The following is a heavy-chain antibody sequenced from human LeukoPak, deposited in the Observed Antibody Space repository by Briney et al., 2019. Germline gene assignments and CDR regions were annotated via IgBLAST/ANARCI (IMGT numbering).Heavy chain of an antibody. CDR1: GFTFSSYA. J-gene: IGHJ3*02. Sequence: PGGSLRLSCAASGFTFSSYAMSWVRQAPGKGLEWVSAISGSGGSTYYADSVKGRFTISRDNSKNTLYLQMNSLRAEDTAVYYCPKSDDYGDYGRAFDIWGQGTMVTVSS. V-gene: IGHV3-23*01. D-gene: IGHD4-17*01. CDR3: PKSDDYGDYGRAFDI. CDR2: ISGSGGST.